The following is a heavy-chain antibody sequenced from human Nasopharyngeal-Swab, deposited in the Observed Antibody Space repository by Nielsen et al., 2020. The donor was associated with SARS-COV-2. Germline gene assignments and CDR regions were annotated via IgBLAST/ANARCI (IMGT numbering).Heavy chain of an antibody. Sequence: SVKVSCKASGGTFSSYAISWVRQAPGQGLEWMGRIIPILGRANYAQKFQGRVTITADKSTSTAYMELSSLRSEDTAVYYCARSHCSGGSCYVTGYYYGMDIWGQGTTVTVSS. J-gene: IGHJ6*02. D-gene: IGHD2-15*01. CDR2: IIPILGRA. V-gene: IGHV1-69*04. CDR3: ARSHCSGGSCYVTGYYYGMDI. CDR1: GGTFSSYA.